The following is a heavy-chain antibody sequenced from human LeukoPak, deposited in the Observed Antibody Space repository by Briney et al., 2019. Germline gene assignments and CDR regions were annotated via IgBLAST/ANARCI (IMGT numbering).Heavy chain of an antibody. CDR3: ARGDYYYMDV. Sequence: SETLSLTCTVSGGSISSYYWSWIRQPPGKGLEWIGYIYYSGSTNYNPSLKSRVTISVDTSKNQFSLRLSSVTAADTAVYYCARGDYYYMDVWGKGTTVTVSS. V-gene: IGHV4-59*01. J-gene: IGHJ6*03. CDR1: GGSISSYY. CDR2: IYYSGST.